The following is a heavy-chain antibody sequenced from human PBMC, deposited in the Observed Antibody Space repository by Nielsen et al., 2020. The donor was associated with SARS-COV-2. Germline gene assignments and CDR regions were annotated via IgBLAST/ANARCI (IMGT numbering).Heavy chain of an antibody. CDR1: GFTFSSYS. D-gene: IGHD3-3*01. Sequence: GESLKISCAASGFTFSSYSMNWVRQAPGKGLEWVSSISSSSSYIYYADSVKGRFTISRDNAKNSLYLQMNSLRAEDTAVYYCARAVEDYDFWSGQYGMDVWGQGTTVTVSS. CDR2: ISSSSSYI. CDR3: ARAVEDYDFWSGQYGMDV. V-gene: IGHV3-21*01. J-gene: IGHJ6*02.